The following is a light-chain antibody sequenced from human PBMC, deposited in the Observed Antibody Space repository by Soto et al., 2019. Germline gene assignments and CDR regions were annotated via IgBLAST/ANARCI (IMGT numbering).Light chain of an antibody. J-gene: IGKJ1*01. CDR2: DAS. V-gene: IGKV3-11*01. CDR1: QSVSRS. Sequence: IVVTQSPATLSLSPGDTATLSCRASQSVSRSLGWYQQKPGQAPRLLIYDASSWATGIPARFSGSGSGTDLTITISGLEPEDFAVYYCQQRSNWPLTFGQGTKVDI. CDR3: QQRSNWPLT.